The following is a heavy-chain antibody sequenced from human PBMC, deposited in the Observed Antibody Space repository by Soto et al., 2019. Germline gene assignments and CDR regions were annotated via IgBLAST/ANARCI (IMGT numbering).Heavy chain of an antibody. CDR1: GFTFSSYW. Sequence: EVQLVESGGGLVQPGGSLRLSCAASGFTFSSYWMYWVRQAPGKGLEWVSHMNNDGSYTIYAESVKGRFTFSRDNAKNTLYLLMNSLRAEDTAVYYCVRGGYMHACDIWGQGTMVTVSS. J-gene: IGHJ3*02. CDR2: MNNDGSYT. D-gene: IGHD6-13*01. V-gene: IGHV3-74*01. CDR3: VRGGYMHACDI.